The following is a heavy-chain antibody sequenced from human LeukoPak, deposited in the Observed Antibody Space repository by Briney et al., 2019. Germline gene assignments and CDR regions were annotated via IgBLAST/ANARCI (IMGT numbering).Heavy chain of an antibody. V-gene: IGHV3-66*01. Sequence: QAGGFLRLSCAASGFTVSSNYLSWVRQAPGKGLEWVSFIDSGGSTYYADSVKGRFTISRDNSKNTLYLQMNSLRAEDTAVYYCASGGVPDYWGQGTPVTVSS. CDR1: GFTVSSNY. D-gene: IGHD1-1*01. J-gene: IGHJ4*02. CDR3: ASGGVPDY. CDR2: IDSGGST.